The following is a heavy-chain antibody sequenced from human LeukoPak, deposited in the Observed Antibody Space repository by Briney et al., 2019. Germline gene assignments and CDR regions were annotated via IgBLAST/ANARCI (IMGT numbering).Heavy chain of an antibody. CDR3: ARGITTYAEYLQH. D-gene: IGHD3-22*01. CDR2: MSYDGSNK. Sequence: PGGSLRLSCAASGFTFRSYAMHWVRQSPGKGLEWVAVMSYDGSNKYYAEFVKGRFTISRDNSKNTLYLQMNSLRAEDTAVYYCARGITTYAEYLQHWGQGTLVTVSS. V-gene: IGHV3-30-3*01. J-gene: IGHJ1*01. CDR1: GFTFRSYA.